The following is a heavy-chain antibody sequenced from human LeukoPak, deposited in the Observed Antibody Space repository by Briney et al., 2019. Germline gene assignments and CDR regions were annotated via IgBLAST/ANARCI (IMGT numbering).Heavy chain of an antibody. V-gene: IGHV3-21*01. CDR3: AREWGPNEKYDYVSAEYFQH. D-gene: IGHD3-16*01. J-gene: IGHJ1*01. CDR2: ISSSSSYI. Sequence: GGSLRLSCAASGFTFSSYSMNWVRQAPGKGLEWVSSISSSSSYIYYADSVKGRFTISRDNAKNSLYLQMNSLRAEDTAVYYCAREWGPNEKYDYVSAEYFQHWGQGTLVTVSS. CDR1: GFTFSSYS.